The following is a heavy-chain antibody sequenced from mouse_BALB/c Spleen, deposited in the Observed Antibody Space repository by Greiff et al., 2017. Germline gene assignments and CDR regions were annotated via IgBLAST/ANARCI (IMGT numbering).Heavy chain of an antibody. J-gene: IGHJ1*01. CDR1: GFTFTDYY. Sequence: EVQVVESGGGLVQPGGSLRLSCATSGFTFTDYYMSWVRQPPGKALEWLGFIRNKANGYTTEYSASVKGRFTISRDNSQSILYLQMNTLGAEDSATYYCARGYFDVWGAGTTVTVSS. V-gene: IGHV7-3*02. CDR2: IRNKANGYTT. CDR3: ARGYFDV.